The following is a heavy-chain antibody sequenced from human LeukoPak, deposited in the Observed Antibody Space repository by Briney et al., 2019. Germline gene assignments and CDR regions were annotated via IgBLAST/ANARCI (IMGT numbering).Heavy chain of an antibody. V-gene: IGHV4-34*01. D-gene: IGHD2-2*01. CDR2: INHSGST. CDR1: GGSFSGYY. CDR3: ARRRQTPLVVPAAIPSDAFDI. Sequence: SETLSLTCAVYGGSFSGYYWSWIRQPPGKGLEWIGEINHSGSTNYNPSLKSRVTISVDTSKNQFSLKLSSVTAADTAVYYCARRRQTPLVVPAAIPSDAFDIWGQGTMVTVSS. J-gene: IGHJ3*02.